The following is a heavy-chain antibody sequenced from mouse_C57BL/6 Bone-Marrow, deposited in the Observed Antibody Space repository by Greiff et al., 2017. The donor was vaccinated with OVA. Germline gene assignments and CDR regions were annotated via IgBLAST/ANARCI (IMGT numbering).Heavy chain of an antibody. D-gene: IGHD4-1*01. CDR3: SRSWDVWFDY. J-gene: IGHJ2*01. V-gene: IGHV4-1*01. CDR1: GIAFSRYW. CDR2: INPDSSTI. Sequence: EVQVVESGGGLVQPGGSLKLSCAASGIAFSRYWMSWVRRAPGKGLEWIGEINPDSSTINYAPSLKDKFIISRDNAKNTLYLQMSKVRSEDTALYYCSRSWDVWFDYGGQGTALTVSA.